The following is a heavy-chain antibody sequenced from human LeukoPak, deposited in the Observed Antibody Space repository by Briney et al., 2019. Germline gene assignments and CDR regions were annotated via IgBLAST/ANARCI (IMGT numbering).Heavy chain of an antibody. CDR2: ISGSGGST. Sequence: GGSLRLSCAASGFTFSNYGMNWVRQAPGKGLEWVSGISGSGGSTNYADSVKGRFTISRDNSKNTLYLQMNSLRGEGTAVYYCAKDLKATRIYYFDYWGQGTLVTVSS. CDR3: AKDLKATRIYYFDY. J-gene: IGHJ4*02. D-gene: IGHD2-15*01. V-gene: IGHV3-23*01. CDR1: GFTFSNYG.